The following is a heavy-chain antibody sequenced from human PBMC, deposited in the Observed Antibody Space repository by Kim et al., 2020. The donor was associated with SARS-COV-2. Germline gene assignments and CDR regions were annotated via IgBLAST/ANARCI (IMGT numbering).Heavy chain of an antibody. V-gene: IGHV4-34*01. CDR1: GGSFSGYY. CDR3: ARNQGYCSGGSCYSGGNY. CDR2: INHSGST. D-gene: IGHD2-15*01. Sequence: SETLSLTCAVYGGSFSGYYWSWIRQPPGKGLEWIGEINHSGSTNYNPSLKSRVTISVDTSKNQFSLKLSSVTAADTAVYYCARNQGYCSGGSCYSGGNYWGQGTLVTVSS. J-gene: IGHJ4*02.